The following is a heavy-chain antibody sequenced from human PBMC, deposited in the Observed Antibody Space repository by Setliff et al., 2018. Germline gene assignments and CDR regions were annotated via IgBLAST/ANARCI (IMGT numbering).Heavy chain of an antibody. J-gene: IGHJ4*02. Sequence: KPSETLSLTCTVSGASVTSFDYYWSWIRQPPGKGLEYIGHISHGVSTSYSPSLKSRLSISADTSKNQFSLKLTSVTAADTAVYYCARTHCTTTSCFYFHYWGQGTVVTVS. CDR2: ISHGVST. V-gene: IGHV4-30-4*01. CDR1: GASVTSFDYY. D-gene: IGHD2-2*01. CDR3: ARTHCTTTSCFYFHY.